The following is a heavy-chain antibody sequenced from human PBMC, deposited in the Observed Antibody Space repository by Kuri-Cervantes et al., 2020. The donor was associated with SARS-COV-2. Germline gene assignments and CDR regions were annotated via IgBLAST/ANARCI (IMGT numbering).Heavy chain of an antibody. CDR1: GFTFSSYA. CDR2: ISGSGGST. Sequence: GGSLRLSCAASGFTFSSYAMSWVRQAPGKGLEWVSAISGSGGSTYYADSVKGRFTISRDNSKNTLYLQMNSLRTEDTALYYCAKPFHDYSGYGGAFDIWGQGTVVTVSS. V-gene: IGHV3-23*01. CDR3: AKPFHDYSGYGGAFDI. D-gene: IGHD4-17*01. J-gene: IGHJ3*02.